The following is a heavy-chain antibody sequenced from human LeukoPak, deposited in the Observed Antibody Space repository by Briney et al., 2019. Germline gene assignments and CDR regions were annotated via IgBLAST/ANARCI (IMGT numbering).Heavy chain of an antibody. CDR3: ARDHLPAAAPGYYMDV. Sequence: SQTLSLTCTVSSGSISSHFWSWIRQPPGKGLEWIGYIYHSVSTNYNPSLKSRVTMSVDTSKNQFSLKLSSVTAADTAVYYCARDHLPAAAPGYYMDVWGKGTTVTVSS. CDR2: IYHSVST. CDR1: SGSISSHF. D-gene: IGHD6-13*01. J-gene: IGHJ6*03. V-gene: IGHV4-59*11.